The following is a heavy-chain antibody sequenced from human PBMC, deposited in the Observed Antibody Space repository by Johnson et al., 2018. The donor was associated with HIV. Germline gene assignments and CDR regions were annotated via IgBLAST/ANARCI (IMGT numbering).Heavy chain of an antibody. CDR1: GFTFDDHA. Sequence: ELRLVESGGGLVQPGRSLRLSCAASGFTFDDHAMHWVRQAPGKGLEWVSGITWNSGSIGYADSVRGRFTISRDNAKNSLYLQMNSLRAEDTALYFCVKDESSAWYGPGAFDMWGQGTMVTVSS. J-gene: IGHJ3*02. V-gene: IGHV3-9*01. CDR3: VKDESSAWYGPGAFDM. CDR2: ITWNSGSI. D-gene: IGHD6-19*01.